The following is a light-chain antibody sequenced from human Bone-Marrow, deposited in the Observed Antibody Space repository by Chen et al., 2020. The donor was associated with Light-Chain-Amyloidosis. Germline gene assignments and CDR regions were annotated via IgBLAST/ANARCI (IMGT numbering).Light chain of an antibody. CDR1: DLPTKY. V-gene: IGLV3-25*03. CDR2: SDT. Sequence: SYELTQPPSLSVSPGQTARITCSGDDLPTKYAYWYQQKPGQAPVLVIPSDTERPSGISERFSGSSSGTTATLTISGVEAEDEADYHCQSSDSSGTYEFIFGGWTKLTVL. J-gene: IGLJ2*01. CDR3: QSSDSSGTYEFI.